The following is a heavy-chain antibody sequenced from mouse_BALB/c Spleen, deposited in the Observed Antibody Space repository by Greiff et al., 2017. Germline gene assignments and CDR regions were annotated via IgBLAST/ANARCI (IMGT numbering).Heavy chain of an antibody. V-gene: IGHV1S56*01. J-gene: IGHJ4*01. Sequence: QVQLQHSGPELVKPGASVRISCKASGYTFTSYYIHWVKQRPGQGLEWIGWIYPGNVNTKYNEKFKGKATLTADKSSRTAYMQLSSLTSEDSAVDFCARGLPPYYAMDYWGQGTSVTVSS. CDR3: ARGLPPYYAMDY. CDR2: IYPGNVNT. D-gene: IGHD2-2*01. CDR1: GYTFTSYY.